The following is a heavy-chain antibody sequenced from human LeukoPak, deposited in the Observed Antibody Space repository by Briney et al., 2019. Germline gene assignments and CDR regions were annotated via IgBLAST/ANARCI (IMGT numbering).Heavy chain of an antibody. Sequence: GGSLRLSCAASGFTFSSYSMNWVRQAPGKGLEWVSTITDDGYNTYSADPVKGRITFSRDNSKNTLSLQLRSLRAEDTAVYYCAKDLSYTSGASDHWGQGTLVTVSS. CDR3: AKDLSYTSGASDH. CDR2: ITDDGYNT. D-gene: IGHD6-19*01. V-gene: IGHV3-23*01. J-gene: IGHJ4*02. CDR1: GFTFSSYS.